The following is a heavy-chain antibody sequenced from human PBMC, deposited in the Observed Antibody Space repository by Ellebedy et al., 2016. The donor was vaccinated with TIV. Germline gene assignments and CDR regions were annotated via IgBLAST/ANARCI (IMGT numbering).Heavy chain of an antibody. CDR3: ARGGGERLRYAFDL. CDR1: GFTFSTYP. Sequence: GESLKISCAASGFTFSTYPMNWVRQAPGKGLEWVSIISANGGTTYYADSVKGRFTISRDNSKNTLFLQMSSLRAEDTAVYYCARGGGERLRYAFDLWGQGTMVTVSS. J-gene: IGHJ3*01. CDR2: ISANGGTT. V-gene: IGHV3-23*01. D-gene: IGHD4-17*01.